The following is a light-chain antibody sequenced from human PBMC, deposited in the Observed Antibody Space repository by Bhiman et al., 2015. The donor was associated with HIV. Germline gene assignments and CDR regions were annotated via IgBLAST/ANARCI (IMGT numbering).Light chain of an antibody. CDR3: SSLTSSLTYV. CDR1: GSDVGGYNH. J-gene: IGLJ1*01. V-gene: IGLV2-14*03. Sequence: QSALTQPASVSGSPGQSITISCTGSGSDVGGYNHVSWYQQHPGKAPKLMIYDVSNRPSGVSNRFSGSKSGNTASLTISGLQADDEADYYCSSLTSSLTYVFGTGTNVTVL. CDR2: DVS.